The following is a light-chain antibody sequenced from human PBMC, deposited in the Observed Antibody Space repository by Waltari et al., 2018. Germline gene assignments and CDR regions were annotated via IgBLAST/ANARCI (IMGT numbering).Light chain of an antibody. J-gene: IGLJ2*01. CDR2: GEN. CDR3: NSRDTSGGRRHVV. V-gene: IGLV3-19*01. CDR1: SLRTSD. Sequence: SSELTQDPAVSVALGQTVRITCQGDSLRTSDATCYQKKQGQAPVLVIHGENNRPSGIPDRFSGSNSGNTASLTITGAQAEDEADYFCNSRDTSGGRRHVVFGGGTKLTVL.